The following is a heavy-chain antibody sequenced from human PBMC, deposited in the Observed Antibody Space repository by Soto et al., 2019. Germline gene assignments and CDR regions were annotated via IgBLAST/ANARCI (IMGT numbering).Heavy chain of an antibody. CDR2: ISASNGNT. CDR1: GYTFTSYG. J-gene: IGHJ4*02. V-gene: IGHV1-18*01. D-gene: IGHD3-3*01. CDR3: AREKTPYYDFWSGYSKTLAY. Sequence: ASVKVSCKASGYTFTSYGFSWVRQAPGQGLEWMGWISASNGNTNYAQRLQGRVTMTTDTSTSTAYMELRSLRSDDTAVYYCAREKTPYYDFWSGYSKTLAYWGQGTLVTVSS.